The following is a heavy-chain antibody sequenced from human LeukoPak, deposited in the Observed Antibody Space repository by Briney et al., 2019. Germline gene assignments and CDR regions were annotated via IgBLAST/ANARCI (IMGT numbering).Heavy chain of an antibody. Sequence: GGSLRLSCAASGFTFSSYSMNWVRQAPGKGLEWVSSISSSSSYIYYSDSVKGRFTISRDNAKNSLYLQMNSLRAEDTAVYYCARAFSDYGGNSGYAFDIWGQGTMVTVSS. J-gene: IGHJ3*02. CDR2: ISSSSSYI. D-gene: IGHD4-23*01. CDR3: ARAFSDYGGNSGYAFDI. V-gene: IGHV3-21*01. CDR1: GFTFSSYS.